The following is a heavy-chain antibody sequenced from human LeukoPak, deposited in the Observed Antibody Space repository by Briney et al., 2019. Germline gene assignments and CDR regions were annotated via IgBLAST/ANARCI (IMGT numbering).Heavy chain of an antibody. CDR1: GFTFSSYG. CDR2: ISYDGSNK. CDR3: AKVQSGGAFYYYYGMDV. J-gene: IGHJ6*04. V-gene: IGHV3-30*18. D-gene: IGHD3-16*01. Sequence: PGRSLRLSCAASGFTFSSYGMHWVRQAPGKGLEWVAVISYDGSNKYYADSVKGRFTISRDNSKNTLYLQMNSLRAEDTAVYYCAKVQSGGAFYYYYGMDVWGKGTTVTVSS.